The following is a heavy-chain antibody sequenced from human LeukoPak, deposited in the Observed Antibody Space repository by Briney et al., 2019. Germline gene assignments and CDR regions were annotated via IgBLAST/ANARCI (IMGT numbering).Heavy chain of an antibody. J-gene: IGHJ3*02. CDR3: AKAREGSYDAFDI. D-gene: IGHD2-15*01. V-gene: IGHV3-23*01. Sequence: GGSLGLSCAASGFTFSSYAMSWVRQAPGKGLEWVSAISGSGGSTYYADSVKGRFTISRDSSKNTLYLQMNSLRAEDTAIYYCAKAREGSYDAFDIWGQGTMVTVSS. CDR1: GFTFSSYA. CDR2: ISGSGGST.